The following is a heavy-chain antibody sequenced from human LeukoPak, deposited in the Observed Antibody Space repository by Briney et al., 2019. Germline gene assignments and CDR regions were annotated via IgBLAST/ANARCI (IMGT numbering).Heavy chain of an antibody. CDR3: ARGPTISEAGYFDY. J-gene: IGHJ4*03. CDR1: GGSFSAYY. Sequence: KPSETLSLTCAVYGGSFSAYYWSWIRQSPGKGLEWIAEVNHRGDTNYNPSVKGRVTISVDTSKNQCSLKVTSLTAADTAVYYCARGPTISEAGYFDYWGQGTPVTVSS. CDR2: VNHRGDT. V-gene: IGHV4-34*01. D-gene: IGHD2-15*01.